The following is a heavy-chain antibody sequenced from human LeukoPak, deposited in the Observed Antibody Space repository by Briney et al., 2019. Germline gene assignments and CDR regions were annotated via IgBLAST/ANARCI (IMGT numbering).Heavy chain of an antibody. J-gene: IGHJ4*02. Sequence: GGSLRLSCAASGFTFSSYWMSWVRQAPGKGLEWVASIKQDGSEKNYVDSVKGRFTISRDNAKNSLYLQMNSLRAEDTAIYYCARDGRPLHSNYADYFDYWGQGTLVTVSS. V-gene: IGHV3-7*01. CDR2: IKQDGSEK. D-gene: IGHD4-11*01. CDR1: GFTFSSYW. CDR3: ARDGRPLHSNYADYFDY.